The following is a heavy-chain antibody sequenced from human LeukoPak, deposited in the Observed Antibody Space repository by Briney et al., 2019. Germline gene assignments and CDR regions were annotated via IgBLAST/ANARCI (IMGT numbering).Heavy chain of an antibody. CDR2: INPDSGGT. CDR3: ARGSAGRPYYFDY. V-gene: IGHV1-2*02. J-gene: IGHJ4*02. CDR1: GYTFTGYY. Sequence: GASVKVSCKASGYTFTGYYMNWVRQAPGQGLEGMGWINPDSGGTHYAQKFQGRVTMTRDTSISTAYMELSRLRSDDTAVYYCARGSAGRPYYFDYWGQGTLVTVSS.